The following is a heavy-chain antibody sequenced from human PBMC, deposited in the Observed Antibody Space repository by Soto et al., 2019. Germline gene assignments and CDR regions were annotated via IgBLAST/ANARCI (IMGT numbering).Heavy chain of an antibody. J-gene: IGHJ4*02. D-gene: IGHD6-13*01. Sequence: GGSLRLSCAASGFTFSSYSMNWVRQAPGKGLEWVSSISSSSSYIYYADSVKGRFTISRDNAKNSLYLQMNSLRAEDTAVYYCARDLKPYSSSWCFDYWGQGTLVTVSS. CDR1: GFTFSSYS. CDR3: ARDLKPYSSSWCFDY. CDR2: ISSSSSYI. V-gene: IGHV3-21*01.